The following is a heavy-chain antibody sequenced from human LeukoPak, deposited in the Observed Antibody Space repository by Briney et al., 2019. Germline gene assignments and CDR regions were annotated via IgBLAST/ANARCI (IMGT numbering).Heavy chain of an antibody. CDR3: ARHMGLGYTYFYPYFDY. J-gene: IGHJ4*01. V-gene: IGHV4-59*08. CDR2: IYYSGST. Sequence: PSETLSLTCTVSGGSISGYYWSWIRQPPGKGLEWIGYIYYSGSTNYNPSLKSRVTISVDTSKNQFSLKLSSVTAADTAVYYCARHMGLGYTYFYPYFDYWGQGTWSPSPQ. CDR1: GGSISGYY. D-gene: IGHD1-1*01.